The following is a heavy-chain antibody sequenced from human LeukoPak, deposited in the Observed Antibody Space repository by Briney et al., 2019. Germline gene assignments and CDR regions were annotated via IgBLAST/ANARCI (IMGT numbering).Heavy chain of an antibody. CDR1: GFTFSSYW. CDR3: ARELDIVATIYFDY. CDR2: IKQDGSEK. Sequence: PGGSLRISCAASGFTFSSYWMSWVRQAPGKGLEWVANIKQDGSEKYYVDSVKGRFTISRDNAKNSLYLQMNSLRAEDTAVYYCARELDIVATIYFDYWGQGTLVTVSS. J-gene: IGHJ4*02. V-gene: IGHV3-7*01. D-gene: IGHD5-12*01.